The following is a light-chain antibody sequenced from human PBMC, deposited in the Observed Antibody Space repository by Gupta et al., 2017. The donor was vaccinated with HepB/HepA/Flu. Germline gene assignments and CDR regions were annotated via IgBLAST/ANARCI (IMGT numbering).Light chain of an antibody. CDR3: CAYAGTAGPWV. J-gene: IGLJ3*02. CDR1: DSDIGEYDF. V-gene: IGLV2-11*01. Sequence: QSALTQPHSVSGSPGQSLIISCSGSDSDIGEYDFVSWYQHHPGKAPRLIIYDVVQRPSGVPARFSGSKSGNTASLTISGLQPEDEADYHCCAYAGTAGPWVFGGGTKVTVL. CDR2: DVV.